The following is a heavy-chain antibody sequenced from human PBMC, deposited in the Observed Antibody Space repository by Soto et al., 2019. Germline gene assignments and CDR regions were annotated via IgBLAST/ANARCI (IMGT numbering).Heavy chain of an antibody. Sequence: GASVKVCCKASGYTFTSYDINWVRQATGQGLEWMGWMNPNSGNTGYARKFQGRVTMTRNTSISTAYMELSSLRSEDTAVYYCARAQAYYYDSSGYYYSDGMDVWGQGTTVTVSS. CDR2: MNPNSGNT. CDR3: ARAQAYYYDSSGYYYSDGMDV. CDR1: GYTFTSYD. V-gene: IGHV1-8*01. D-gene: IGHD3-22*01. J-gene: IGHJ6*02.